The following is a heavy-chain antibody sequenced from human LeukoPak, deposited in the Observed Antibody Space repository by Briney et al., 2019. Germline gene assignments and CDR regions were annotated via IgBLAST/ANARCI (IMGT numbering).Heavy chain of an antibody. CDR2: YSDNT. Sequence: PGGSLRLSCAASGFTFNSYSMNWVRQAPGKGLEWVSFYSDNTHYSDSVKGRFTISRDNSKNTLYLQMNSLRAEDTAVYYCARRAGAYSHPYDYWGQGTLVTVSS. CDR3: ARRAGAYSHPYDY. CDR1: GFTFNSYS. J-gene: IGHJ4*02. D-gene: IGHD4/OR15-4a*01. V-gene: IGHV3-53*01.